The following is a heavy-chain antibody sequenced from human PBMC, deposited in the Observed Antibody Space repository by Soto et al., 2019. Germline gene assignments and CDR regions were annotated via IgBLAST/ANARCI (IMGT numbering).Heavy chain of an antibody. V-gene: IGHV1-3*01. J-gene: IGHJ6*02. D-gene: IGHD1-26*01. CDR1: GYTFTSYA. Sequence: ASVKVSCKASGYTFTSYAMHWVRQAPGQRLEWMGWINAGNGNTKYSQRFQGRVPFNGDKPGRKPYMELSSLISEDTAVYSCAKNSAPSDVWGQGTRVTVSS. CDR2: INAGNGNT. CDR3: AKNSAPSDV.